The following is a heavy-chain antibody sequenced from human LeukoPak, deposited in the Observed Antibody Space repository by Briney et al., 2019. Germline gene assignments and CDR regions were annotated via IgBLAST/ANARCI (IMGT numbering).Heavy chain of an antibody. D-gene: IGHD3-10*01. CDR1: GITLSNYG. Sequence: GGSLRLSCAVSGITLSNYGMSWVRQAPGKGLEWVAGISDSGGRTNYADSVKGRFTISRDNPKHTLYLQMNSLRAEDTAVYFCAKRGVVIRVILVGFHKEAYYFDSWGQGALVTVSS. J-gene: IGHJ4*02. V-gene: IGHV3-23*01. CDR3: AKRGVVIRVILVGFHKEAYYFDS. CDR2: ISDSGGRT.